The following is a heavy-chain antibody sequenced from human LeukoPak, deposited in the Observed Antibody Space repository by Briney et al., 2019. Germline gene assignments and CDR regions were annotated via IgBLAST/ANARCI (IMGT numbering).Heavy chain of an antibody. J-gene: IGHJ5*02. V-gene: IGHV4-34*08. Sequence: GSLRLSCAASGFTFSSYEMNWVRQAPGKGLEWIGEIYHSGSTNYNPSLKSRVTISLDTSNSQFSLNLTSVTAADTAMYYCAARSVKHNWFDPWGQGTLVTVSS. CDR2: IYHSGST. D-gene: IGHD4-17*01. CDR3: AARSVKHNWFDP. CDR1: GFTFSSYE.